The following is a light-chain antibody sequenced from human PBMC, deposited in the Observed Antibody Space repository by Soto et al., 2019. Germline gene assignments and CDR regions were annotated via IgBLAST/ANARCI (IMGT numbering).Light chain of an antibody. CDR3: QQYGSSPLT. CDR2: GAS. J-gene: IGKJ4*01. Sequence: EIVLTQSPGTLSLSPGERATLSCRASQSVSSSFLAWYQQKPGQAPRPLIYGASSRATGIPDRVSGSGSGTDFTLTISRLEPEDVAVYYCQQYGSSPLTFGGGTKVEIK. V-gene: IGKV3-20*01. CDR1: QSVSSSF.